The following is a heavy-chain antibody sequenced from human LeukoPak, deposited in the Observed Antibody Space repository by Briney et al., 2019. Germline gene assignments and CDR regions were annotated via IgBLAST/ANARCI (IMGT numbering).Heavy chain of an antibody. Sequence: GGSLRLSCPASGFTFGSYWMTWVRQAAGEGREWVGNIKQDGSEKYYMDSVKGRSTISRDNDKNSLYLQMNSLRAEDTAVYYCARDFPVDYWGQGTLVTVSS. V-gene: IGHV3-7*01. J-gene: IGHJ4*02. CDR3: ARDFPVDY. CDR1: GFTFGSYW. CDR2: IKQDGSEK.